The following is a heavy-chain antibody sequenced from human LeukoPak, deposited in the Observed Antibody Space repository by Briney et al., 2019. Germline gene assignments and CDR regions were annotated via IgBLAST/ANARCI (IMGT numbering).Heavy chain of an antibody. Sequence: ASVKVSCKVSGYTLTELSMHWVRQAPGKGLEWMGGFDPEDGETIYAQKFQGRVTMTEDTSTDTAYMELSSLRSEDTAVYYCATEALAVAGTDYWGQGTLVTVSS. CDR3: ATEALAVAGTDY. J-gene: IGHJ4*02. CDR1: GYTLTELS. CDR2: FDPEDGET. V-gene: IGHV1-24*01. D-gene: IGHD6-19*01.